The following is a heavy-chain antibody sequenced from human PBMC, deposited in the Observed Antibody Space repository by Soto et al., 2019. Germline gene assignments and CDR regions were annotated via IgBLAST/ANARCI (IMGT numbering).Heavy chain of an antibody. Sequence: GASVKVSCKAPGGTFSSYAISWVRQAAGQGLEWMGWMQPSTGRTGYAQKFQGRVTMTRDTSINTAYMELTTLTSDDTAFYYCARGVSAGVDYWGQGTLVTVSS. CDR2: MQPSTGRT. CDR3: ARGVSAGVDY. J-gene: IGHJ4*02. D-gene: IGHD1-26*01. V-gene: IGHV1-8*02. CDR1: GGTFSSYA.